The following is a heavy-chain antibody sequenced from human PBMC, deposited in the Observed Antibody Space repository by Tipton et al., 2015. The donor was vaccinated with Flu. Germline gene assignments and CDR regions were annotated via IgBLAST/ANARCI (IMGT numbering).Heavy chain of an antibody. Sequence: QLVQSGGGLVQPGGSLRLSCAASGFTFTNYGLSWVRQAPGKGLEWVSAISDSGFNTYYADSVRGRFTISRDNSKNTVYLQMNSLRAVDTAVYYCAKDRTAMDYYDSLANSWGQGTLVTVSS. V-gene: IGHV3-23*04. J-gene: IGHJ4*02. CDR3: AKDRTAMDYYDSLANS. CDR2: ISDSGFNT. D-gene: IGHD3-22*01. CDR1: GFTFTNYG.